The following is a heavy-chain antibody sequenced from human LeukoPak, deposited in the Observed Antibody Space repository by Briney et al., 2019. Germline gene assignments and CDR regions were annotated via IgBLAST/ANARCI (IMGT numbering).Heavy chain of an antibody. J-gene: IGHJ3*02. Sequence: GGSLRLSCAASGFTFSSYSMNWVRQAPGKGLEWVSSISSSSSYIYYADSVKGRFTISGDNAKNSLYLQMNSLRAEDTAVYYCARDRGYYGSGSYGPVAFDIWGQGTMVTVSS. CDR1: GFTFSSYS. CDR3: ARDRGYYGSGSYGPVAFDI. V-gene: IGHV3-21*01. CDR2: ISSSSSYI. D-gene: IGHD3-10*01.